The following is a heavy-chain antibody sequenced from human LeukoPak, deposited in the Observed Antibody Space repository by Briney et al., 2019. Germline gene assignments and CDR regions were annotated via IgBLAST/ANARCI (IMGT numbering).Heavy chain of an antibody. Sequence: GRSLRLSCAASGFTFSSYAMHWVRQAPGKGLEWVAVISYDGSNKYYADSVKGRFTISRDNSKNTLYLQMNSLRAEDTAVYYCASDYWGQGTLVTVSS. CDR3: ASDY. CDR1: GFTFSSYA. V-gene: IGHV3-30-3*01. CDR2: ISYDGSNK. J-gene: IGHJ4*02.